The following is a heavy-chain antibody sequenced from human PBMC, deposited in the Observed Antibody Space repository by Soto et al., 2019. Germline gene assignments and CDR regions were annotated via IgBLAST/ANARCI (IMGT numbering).Heavy chain of an antibody. J-gene: IGHJ4*02. D-gene: IGHD1-26*01. V-gene: IGHV1-69*01. CDR1: GGTFSSYA. Sequence: QVQLVQSGAEVKKPGSSVKVSCKASGGTFSSYAISWVRQAPGQGLEWMGGIIPIFGTANYAQKFQGRVTITADESTSTAYMELSRLRSEDTAVYYCARDRGGGSYFRYYFDYWGQGTLVTVSS. CDR3: ARDRGGGSYFRYYFDY. CDR2: IIPIFGTA.